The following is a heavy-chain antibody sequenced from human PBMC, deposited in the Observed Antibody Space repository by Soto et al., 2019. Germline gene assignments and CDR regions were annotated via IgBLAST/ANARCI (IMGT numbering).Heavy chain of an antibody. J-gene: IGHJ3*02. CDR1: GGSISNYY. CDR3: TNEDYDNSGSLAFDI. Sequence: SETLSLTCTVSGGSISNYYYSWIRQPPGKGLEWIGYIFHTGTTSYNPSLKSRVTMSVDTSQSQFSLKLNSVTAADTAVYYCTNEDYDNSGSLAFDIWGKRTLVTVSS. D-gene: IGHD3-22*01. CDR2: IFHTGTT. V-gene: IGHV4-59*08.